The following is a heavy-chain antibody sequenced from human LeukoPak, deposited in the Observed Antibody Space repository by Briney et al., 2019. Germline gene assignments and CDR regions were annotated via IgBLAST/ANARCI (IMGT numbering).Heavy chain of an antibody. D-gene: IGHD5-18*01. J-gene: IGHJ4*02. CDR3: ARDPGYSYSYNFDY. Sequence: DSVKVSCKASGYTFTSYGISWVRQAPGQGLEWMGWISAYNGNTNYAQKLQGRVTMTTDTSTSTAYMELRSLRSDDTAVYYCARDPGYSYSYNFDYWGQGTLVTVSS. CDR1: GYTFTSYG. CDR2: ISAYNGNT. V-gene: IGHV1-18*01.